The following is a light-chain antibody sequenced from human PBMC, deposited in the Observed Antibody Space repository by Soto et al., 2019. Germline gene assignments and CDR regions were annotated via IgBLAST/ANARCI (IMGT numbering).Light chain of an antibody. V-gene: IGLV2-14*02. J-gene: IGLJ1*01. Sequence: QSALPQPASVSGSPGQSITISCTGTSNDVGAYDSVSWYQQHPHKAPQVIIYRGTQRPSGASNRFSASTSGNAASLTISGLQADDEANYYCSSYTTSNTPLYVFGTGTKVTVL. CDR1: SNDVGAYDS. CDR3: SSYTTSNTPLYV. CDR2: RGT.